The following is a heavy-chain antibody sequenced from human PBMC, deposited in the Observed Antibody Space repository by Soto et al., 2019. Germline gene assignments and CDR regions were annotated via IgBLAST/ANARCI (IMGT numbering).Heavy chain of an antibody. J-gene: IGHJ4*02. D-gene: IGHD6-13*01. CDR1: GCAITNYY. V-gene: IGHV4-59*08. CDR3: ASRGASGTIYFDF. Sequence: SETLSLTCTVSGCAITNYYWSWIRQPPGKGLEWIGYMYYNGNANYNSSLKSRVTITVDTSKNQFSLKLTSVTAADTAVYYCASRGASGTIYFDFWGQGALITVSS. CDR2: MYYNGNA.